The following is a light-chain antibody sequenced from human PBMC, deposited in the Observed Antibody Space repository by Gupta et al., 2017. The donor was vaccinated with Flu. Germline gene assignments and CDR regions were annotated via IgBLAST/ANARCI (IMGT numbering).Light chain of an antibody. J-gene: IGLJ3*02. Sequence: PGQTASITCSGDKMGEKYVYWYHQKAGQSPVMVMYQDTKRPSEIPERFSGSNSGNTATLTISGTQAMDEADYYCQASDSSTGVVFGGGTKLTVL. V-gene: IGLV3-1*01. CDR2: QDT. CDR3: QASDSSTGVV. CDR1: KMGEKY.